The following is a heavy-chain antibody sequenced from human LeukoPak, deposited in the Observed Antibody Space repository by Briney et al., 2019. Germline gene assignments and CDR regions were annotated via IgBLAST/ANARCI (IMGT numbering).Heavy chain of an antibody. Sequence: GGSLRLSCAASGFTFSSYTMSWVRQAPGKGLEWVSTISGSAGSTYNADSVKGRFTISRDNSKNTLYLQMNSLRAEDTAVYYCAKDGRPYRSVIDYWGQGTLVTVYS. CDR1: GFTFSSYT. CDR3: AKDGRPYRSVIDY. D-gene: IGHD3-10*01. CDR2: ISGSAGST. J-gene: IGHJ4*02. V-gene: IGHV3-23*01.